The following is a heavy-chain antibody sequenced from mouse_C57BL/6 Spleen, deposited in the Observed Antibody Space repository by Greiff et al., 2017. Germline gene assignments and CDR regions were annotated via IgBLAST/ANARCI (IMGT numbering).Heavy chain of an antibody. J-gene: IGHJ4*01. V-gene: IGHV1-18*01. CDR3: ERRWDYYAMDY. CDR2: INPNNGGT. D-gene: IGHD4-1*01. Sequence: VQLQQSGPELVKPGASVKIPCKASGYTFTDYNMDWVKQSHVKSLEWIGDINPNNGGTNYNQKFKGKATLTVDKPSSTAYMELRSLTSEDTAVYCYERRWDYYAMDYWGQGTSVTVSS. CDR1: GYTFTDYN.